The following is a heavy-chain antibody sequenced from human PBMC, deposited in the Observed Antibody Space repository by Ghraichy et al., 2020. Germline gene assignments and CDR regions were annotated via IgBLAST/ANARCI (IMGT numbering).Heavy chain of an antibody. CDR1: GYTFTSYA. CDR2: INAGNGNT. Sequence: ASVKVSGKASGYTFTSYAMHWVRQAPGQRLEWMGWINAGNGNTKYSQKFQGRVTISRDTSASTAYMELSSLRSEDMARAPPSSSGSPPRFDYWGQGTLVTVSS. J-gene: IGHJ4*02. CDR3: SSSGSPPRFDY. D-gene: IGHD3-22*01. V-gene: IGHV1-3*01.